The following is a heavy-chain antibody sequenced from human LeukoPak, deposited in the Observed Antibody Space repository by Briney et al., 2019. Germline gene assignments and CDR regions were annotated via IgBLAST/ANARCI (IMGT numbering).Heavy chain of an antibody. CDR3: ARRIGGNYYFDY. CDR1: GYTFTSSD. J-gene: IGHJ4*02. V-gene: IGHV1-8*01. D-gene: IGHD3-16*01. CDR2: MDPNNGHT. Sequence: ASVKVSCKASGYTFTSSDINWVRQATGQGLEWMGWMDPNNGHTGYAQKFQGRVTMTRNTPISTAYMELSSLRFEDTAVYYCARRIGGNYYFDYWGQGTLVTVSS.